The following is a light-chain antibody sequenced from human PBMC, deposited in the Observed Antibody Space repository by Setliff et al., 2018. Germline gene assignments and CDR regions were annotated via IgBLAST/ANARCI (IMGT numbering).Light chain of an antibody. V-gene: IGLV2-14*03. CDR1: SRDVGSYDF. CDR2: DVT. J-gene: IGLJ2*01. Sequence: QSALTQPASVSGSPGQSITISCIGSSRDVGSYDFVSWYQQHPGKAPKLIIYDVTGRPSGVSDRFSGSKSGNRASLTISGLQAEDEADYYCSSFTSRGTLDVVFGGGTKVTVL. CDR3: SSFTSRGTLDVV.